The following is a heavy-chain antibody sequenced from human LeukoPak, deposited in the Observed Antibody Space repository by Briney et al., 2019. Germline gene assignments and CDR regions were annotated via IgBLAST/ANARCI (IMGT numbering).Heavy chain of an antibody. CDR1: GYSFTSYW. CDR2: IEPSDSYT. V-gene: IGHV5-10-1*01. Sequence: GGSLRLSCKGSGYSFTSYWSSWVRQMPGKGLVWMGRIEPSDSYTNYSPSFQGHVTISADQSISTAHLQWSSLKASDTAMYYCATPVFYGDYYFDYWGQGTLVPVSS. J-gene: IGHJ4*02. CDR3: ATPVFYGDYYFDY. D-gene: IGHD4-17*01.